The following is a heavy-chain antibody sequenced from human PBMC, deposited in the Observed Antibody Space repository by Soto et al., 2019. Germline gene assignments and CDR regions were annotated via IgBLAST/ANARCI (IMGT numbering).Heavy chain of an antibody. D-gene: IGHD3-9*01. CDR1: DYTFTSYG. V-gene: IGHV1-18*01. CDR2: ISAYNGNT. J-gene: IGHJ4*02. Sequence: GASVKVSCKVSDYTFTSYGISSVRQAPGQVLEWMGWISAYNGNTNYAKKLQGRVTMTTYTSTSTAYTELRSLRSDDTAVYYCVRDAPVAYYDILAPIDYLGQGTLVTVSS. CDR3: VRDAPVAYYDILAPIDY.